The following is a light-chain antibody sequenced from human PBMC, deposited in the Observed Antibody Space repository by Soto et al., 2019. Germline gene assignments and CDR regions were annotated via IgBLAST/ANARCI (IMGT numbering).Light chain of an antibody. CDR2: GAS. CDR1: QGINNY. Sequence: DIQMTQSPSSLSASVGDTVTITCRASQGINNYLSWLQQKPGKAPKSLIYGASSLQSGVPSKFSGSGSGTDFTLTISSLQPEDFATYYCQQYKDYPRTFGQGTRLEIK. CDR3: QQYKDYPRT. V-gene: IGKV1-16*02. J-gene: IGKJ2*01.